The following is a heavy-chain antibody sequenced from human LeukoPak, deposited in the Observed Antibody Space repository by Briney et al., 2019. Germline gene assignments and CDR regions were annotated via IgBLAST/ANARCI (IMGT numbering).Heavy chain of an antibody. CDR2: IRQDGSQK. Sequence: GGSLRLSCAASGFTFSSYWMSWVRQAPGKGLEWVATIRQDGSQKYYVDSVKGRFTISRDNAKNSLYLQMNSLRAEDTAVYYCARGYSGYDYKKLFDYWGQGTLVTVSS. CDR1: GFTFSSYW. J-gene: IGHJ4*02. V-gene: IGHV3-7*01. D-gene: IGHD5-12*01. CDR3: ARGYSGYDYKKLFDY.